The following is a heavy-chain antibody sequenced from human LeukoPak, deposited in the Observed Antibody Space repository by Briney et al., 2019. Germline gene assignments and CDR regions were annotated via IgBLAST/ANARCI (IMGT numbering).Heavy chain of an antibody. D-gene: IGHD3-10*01. Sequence: GGSLRLSCAASGFTVSSNYINWVRQAPGKGLEWVSVFYNGGRKYYAESVKGRFTISRDNSKNMLYLQMNSLRAEDTAVYYCAHTLWFGEIPAFDYWGQGTLVTVSS. J-gene: IGHJ4*02. CDR3: AHTLWFGEIPAFDY. V-gene: IGHV3-66*01. CDR2: FYNGGRK. CDR1: GFTVSSNY.